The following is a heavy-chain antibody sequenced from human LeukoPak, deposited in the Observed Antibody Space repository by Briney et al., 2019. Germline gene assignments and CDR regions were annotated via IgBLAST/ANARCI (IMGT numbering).Heavy chain of an antibody. D-gene: IGHD3-3*01. CDR2: MNPNSGNT. CDR3: ARGGITYYDFWSGYFDDAFDI. V-gene: IGHV1-8*01. CDR1: GYTSTSYD. J-gene: IGHJ3*02. Sequence: ASVKVSCKASGYTSTSYDINWVRQATGQGLEWMGWMNPNSGNTGYAQKFQGRVTMTRNTSISTAYMELSSLRSEDTAVYYCARGGITYYDFWSGYFDDAFDIWGQGTMVTVSS.